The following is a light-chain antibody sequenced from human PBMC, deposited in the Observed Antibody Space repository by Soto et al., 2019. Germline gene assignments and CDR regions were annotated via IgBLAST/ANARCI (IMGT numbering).Light chain of an antibody. CDR1: TSNIGNNA. CDR3: AAWDDSLNVVL. J-gene: IGLJ2*01. CDR2: FDD. Sequence: QSVLTQPPSVSGAPRQRVSISCSGATSNIGNNAVNWYQQLPGKAPKLLIYFDDLMPSGVSDRFSGSKSGTSASLAISGLQSEDEADYYCAAWDDSLNVVLFGGGTKFTVL. V-gene: IGLV1-36*01.